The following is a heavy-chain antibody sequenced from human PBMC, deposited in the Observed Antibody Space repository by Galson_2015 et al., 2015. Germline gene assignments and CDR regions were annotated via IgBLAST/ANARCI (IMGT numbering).Heavy chain of an antibody. CDR1: GFTARSNY. J-gene: IGHJ4*02. Sequence: SLRLSCAASGFTARSNYMAWFRQAPGKGLEWVSVLSKTDTAYYVDSVRGGFTISRDNSKNTVYLQMDYLTVDDTAVYYCARGRGFIFDFWGQGTLVTVSS. V-gene: IGHV3-53*01. CDR3: ARGRGFIFDF. D-gene: IGHD3-10*01. CDR2: LSKTDTA.